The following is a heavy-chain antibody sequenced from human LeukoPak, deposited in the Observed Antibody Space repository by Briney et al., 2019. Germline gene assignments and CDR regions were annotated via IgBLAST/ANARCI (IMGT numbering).Heavy chain of an antibody. D-gene: IGHD1-7*01. CDR1: GFTFSSYA. Sequence: PGASLRLSCAASGFTFSSYAMSWVRQAPGKGLEWGSAISGSGGYTYYADSVKGRFTISRDNSKNTLYLQMNSLRAEDTAVYYCAKDSWNYDSANWFDPWGQGTLVTVSS. J-gene: IGHJ5*02. V-gene: IGHV3-23*01. CDR2: ISGSGGYT. CDR3: AKDSWNYDSANWFDP.